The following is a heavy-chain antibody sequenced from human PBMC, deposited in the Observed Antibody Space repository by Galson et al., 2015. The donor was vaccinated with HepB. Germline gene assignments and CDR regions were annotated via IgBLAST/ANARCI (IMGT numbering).Heavy chain of an antibody. Sequence: SLRLSCAASGFSFSDYYMTWIRQAPGKGLEWLSYISISGATIYYADSVRGRFTISRDNAKNSLYLQMNSLRAEDTALYYCARAASGWFDPWGQGTQVTVSS. J-gene: IGHJ5*02. CDR3: ARAASGWFDP. V-gene: IGHV3-11*01. CDR2: ISISGATI. D-gene: IGHD6-25*01. CDR1: GFSFSDYY.